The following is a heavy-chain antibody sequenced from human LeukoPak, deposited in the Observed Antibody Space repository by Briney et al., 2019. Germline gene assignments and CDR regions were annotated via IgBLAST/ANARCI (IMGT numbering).Heavy chain of an antibody. CDR2: IKTDGSEK. CDR3: ARDYTGYFP. CDR1: GFTFSSYW. Sequence: GGSLRLSCEASGFTFSSYWMSWVRQAPGKGLEWVANIKTDGSEKYYVDSVKGRFTISRDNTKNSLYLQMNSLRAEDTAVYYCARDYTGYFPWGQGTLVIVSS. D-gene: IGHD3-9*01. V-gene: IGHV3-7*03. J-gene: IGHJ5*02.